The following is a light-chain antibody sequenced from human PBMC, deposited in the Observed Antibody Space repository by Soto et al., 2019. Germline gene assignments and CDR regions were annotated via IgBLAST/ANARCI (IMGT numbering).Light chain of an antibody. J-gene: IGKJ5*01. Sequence: EIVLTQSPAPLSLSPGERATLSCRASQNVNNKLAWYQQKPGQAPRLLIYGASSRATGIPDRFSGSGSGTDFTLTITRLEPEDSAMYYCQQYGSSGGITFGHGTRLEN. CDR2: GAS. CDR3: QQYGSSGGIT. CDR1: QNVNNK. V-gene: IGKV3-20*01.